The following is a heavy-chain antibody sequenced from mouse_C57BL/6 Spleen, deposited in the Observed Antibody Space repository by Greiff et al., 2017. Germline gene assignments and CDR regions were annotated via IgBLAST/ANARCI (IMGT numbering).Heavy chain of an antibody. CDR2: INPNNGGT. CDR3: ASRDDYWYFDV. V-gene: IGHV1-22*01. Sequence: EVQLQQPGPELVKPGASVKMSCKASGYTFTDYNMHWVKQSHGQSLEWIGYINPNNGGTSYNQKFKGKATLTVNKSSSTAYMELRSLTSEDSAVYYCASRDDYWYFDVWGTGTTVTVSS. D-gene: IGHD2-3*01. J-gene: IGHJ1*03. CDR1: GYTFTDYN.